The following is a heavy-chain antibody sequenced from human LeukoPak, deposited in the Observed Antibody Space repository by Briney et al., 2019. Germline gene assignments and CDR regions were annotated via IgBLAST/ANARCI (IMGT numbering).Heavy chain of an antibody. D-gene: IGHD2-21*02. CDR3: AKMTLANCGGDCYYDY. Sequence: PGGSLRLSCAASGFTFSSYAMSWVRQAPGKGLEWVSAISGSGGSTYYADSVKGRFTISRDNSKNTLYLQMNSLRAEDTAVYYCAKMTLANCGGDCYYDYWGQGTLVTVSS. V-gene: IGHV3-23*01. J-gene: IGHJ4*02. CDR2: ISGSGGST. CDR1: GFTFSSYA.